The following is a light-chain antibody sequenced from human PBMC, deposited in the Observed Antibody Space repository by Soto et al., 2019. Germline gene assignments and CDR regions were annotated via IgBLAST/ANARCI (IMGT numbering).Light chain of an antibody. Sequence: QLVLTQSPSASASLGASVKLTCTLSSGHSSYPIAWHQQQPEKGPRYLMKLNSDGSHSKGDGIPDRFSGSSSGAERYLTISSLQSEDEADYYCQTWVTGIYVFGTGTKVTVL. J-gene: IGLJ1*01. CDR2: LNSDGSH. CDR1: SGHSSYP. CDR3: QTWVTGIYV. V-gene: IGLV4-69*01.